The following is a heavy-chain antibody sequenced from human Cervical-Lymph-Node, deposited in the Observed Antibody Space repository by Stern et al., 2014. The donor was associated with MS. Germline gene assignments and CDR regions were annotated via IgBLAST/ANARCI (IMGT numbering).Heavy chain of an antibody. CDR1: GDTFSSFD. Sequence: VQLVESGAEVKKPGSSVKVSCKASGDTFSSFDISWVRQAPGQGPEWLGGITPIFGTANYAQRFQGRVTFTADESTSTTYMELSSLRSEDTAVYYCARHQGGIAAYWGQGTLVTVSS. CDR3: ARHQGGIAAY. J-gene: IGHJ4*02. V-gene: IGHV1-69*01. D-gene: IGHD6-13*01. CDR2: ITPIFGTA.